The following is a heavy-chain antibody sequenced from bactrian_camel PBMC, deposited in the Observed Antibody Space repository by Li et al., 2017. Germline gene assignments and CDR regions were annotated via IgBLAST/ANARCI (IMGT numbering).Heavy chain of an antibody. J-gene: IGHJ6*01. Sequence: DVQLVESGGGLVQPGGSLRLSCVASGISFESYAMSWVRQAPGKGLEWVSSIDSDGRTTNYATSVIGRFTVSRDNAKNTLYLQMNSLKPEDTGMHHCAAESSGGFCYPIDLLGDIGFWGQGTQFTVS. D-gene: IGHD2*01. V-gene: IGHV3S36*01. CDR1: GISFESYA. CDR3: AAESSGGFCYPIDLLGDIGF. CDR2: IDSDGRTT.